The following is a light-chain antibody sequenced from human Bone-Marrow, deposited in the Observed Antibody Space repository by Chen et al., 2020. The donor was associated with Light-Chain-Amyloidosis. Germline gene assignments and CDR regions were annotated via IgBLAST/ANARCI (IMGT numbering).Light chain of an antibody. Sequence: SYKLTQPPSMSVSPGQTASITCSGDKLGDKYACWYQQKAGQSPVLVIYADNKRPSGIPERFSSSNSGNTATLTISGTQAMDEADYYCQAWDRSTVVFGGGTKLTVL. CDR3: QAWDRSTVV. CDR2: ADN. CDR1: KLGDKY. J-gene: IGLJ2*01. V-gene: IGLV3-1*01.